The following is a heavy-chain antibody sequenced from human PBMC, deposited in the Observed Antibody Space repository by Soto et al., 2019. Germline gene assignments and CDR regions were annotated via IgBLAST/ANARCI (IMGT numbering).Heavy chain of an antibody. CDR2: IYYSGST. V-gene: IGHV4-31*03. J-gene: IGHJ4*02. CDR3: ASAPRGYSYGYSETFDY. D-gene: IGHD5-18*01. Sequence: QVQLHESGPGLVKPSQTLSLTCTVSGGSISSGGYYWSWIRQHPGKGLEWIGYIYYSGSTYYNPSLKSRVTISVDTSKNQCSRKLSSVTAADTAVYYCASAPRGYSYGYSETFDYWGQGTLVTVSS. CDR1: GGSISSGGYY.